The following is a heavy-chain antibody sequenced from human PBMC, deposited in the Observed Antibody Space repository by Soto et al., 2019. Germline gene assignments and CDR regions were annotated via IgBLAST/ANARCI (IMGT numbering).Heavy chain of an antibody. CDR2: ITSSGRYI. V-gene: IGHV3-21*01. Sequence: EVQLVESGGGLVKPGGSLRLSCAASGITFSTYSMNWVRQAPGKGLEWVSSITSSGRYIYYADSVKGRFTISRDNAKNSLYLQLNSLRAEDTAVYYCARVGCSGGTCYPHYPFDIWGQATMVTVSS. J-gene: IGHJ3*02. CDR1: GITFSTYS. D-gene: IGHD2-15*01. CDR3: ARVGCSGGTCYPHYPFDI.